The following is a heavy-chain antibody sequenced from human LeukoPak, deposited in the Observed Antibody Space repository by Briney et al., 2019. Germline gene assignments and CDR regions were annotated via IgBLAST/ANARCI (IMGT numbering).Heavy chain of an antibody. D-gene: IGHD2/OR15-2a*01. CDR3: AIECCFDSNIVSKGFNY. V-gene: IGHV1-2*02. J-gene: IGHJ4*02. CDR2: IHPNGDL. CDR1: GYTFTGYY. Sequence: ASVKVSCKASGYTFTGYYLHWVRQAPGQGLEWMGCIHPNGDLHYPQTFQGRVTMTRDTSITTAYMELSTLTSQDTAVYFCAIECCFDSNIVSKGFNYWGQGTPVTVSS.